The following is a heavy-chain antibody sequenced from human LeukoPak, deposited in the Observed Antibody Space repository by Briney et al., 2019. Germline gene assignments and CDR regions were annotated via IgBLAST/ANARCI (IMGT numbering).Heavy chain of an antibody. CDR3: ARVIGDYGDYLVDY. V-gene: IGHV4-30-4*01. CDR1: GGSISSGDYY. J-gene: IGHJ4*02. CDR2: IYYSGST. D-gene: IGHD4-17*01. Sequence: SSQTLSLTCTVSGGSISSGDYYWSWIRQPPGKGLEWIGYIYYSGSTYYNPSLKGRVTISVDTSKNQFSLKLSSVTAADTAVYYCARVIGDYGDYLVDYWGQGTLVTVSS.